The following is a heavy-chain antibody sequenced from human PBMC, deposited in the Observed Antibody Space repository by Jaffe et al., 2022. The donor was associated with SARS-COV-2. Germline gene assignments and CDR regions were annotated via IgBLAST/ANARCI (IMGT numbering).Heavy chain of an antibody. V-gene: IGHV3-23*01. CDR1: GFTFSSYA. Sequence: EVQLLESGGGLVQPGGSLRLSCAASGFTFSSYAMSWVRQAPGKGLEWVSAISGSGGSTYYADSVKGRFTISRDNSKNTLYLQMNSLRAEDTAVYYCAKDLNRTETELYYYYYYGMDVWGQGTTVTVSS. J-gene: IGHJ6*02. D-gene: IGHD3-10*01. CDR2: ISGSGGST. CDR3: AKDLNRTETELYYYYYYGMDV.